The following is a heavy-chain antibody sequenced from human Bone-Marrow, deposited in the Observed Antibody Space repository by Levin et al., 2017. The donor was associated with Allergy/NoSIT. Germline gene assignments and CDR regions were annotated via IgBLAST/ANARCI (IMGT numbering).Heavy chain of an antibody. D-gene: IGHD5-24*01. J-gene: IGHJ4*02. CDR3: ARDGGRDAYNFYFDY. Sequence: SVKVSCKASGGTFSTYGINWVRQAPGQGLEWMGGIIPIFGTPNYARQFQGRVTISADESTSTAYMELSSLNSEDTAVYYCARDGGRDAYNFYFDYWGQGTLVTVSS. CDR2: IIPIFGTP. CDR1: GGTFSTYG. V-gene: IGHV1-69*13.